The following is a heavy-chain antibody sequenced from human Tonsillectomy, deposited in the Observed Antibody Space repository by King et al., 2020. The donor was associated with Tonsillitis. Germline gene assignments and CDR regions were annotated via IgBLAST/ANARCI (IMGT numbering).Heavy chain of an antibody. CDR2: IKQDGNEK. V-gene: IGHV3-7*03. CDR3: ARDQQYQLPYSGMDV. D-gene: IGHD2-2*01. CDR1: GFTFSSYW. Sequence: VQLVESGGGLVQPGGSLRLSCAASGFTFSSYWMSWVRQAPGKGLEWVANIKQDGNEKYYVDSVKGRFTMSRDNAKNSLYLQMNSLRAEDTAVYYCARDQQYQLPYSGMDVWGQGTTVTVSS. J-gene: IGHJ6*02.